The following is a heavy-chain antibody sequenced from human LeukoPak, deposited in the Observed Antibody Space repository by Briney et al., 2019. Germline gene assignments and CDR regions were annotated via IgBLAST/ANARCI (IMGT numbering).Heavy chain of an antibody. Sequence: PSETLSLTCTVSGGSISSYYWSWIRQPPGKGLEWIGYIYYSGSTNYNPSLKSRVTISVDTSKNQFSLKLSSVTAADTAVYYCARDSGSLDASDIWGQGTMVTVSS. CDR1: GGSISSYY. V-gene: IGHV4-59*01. J-gene: IGHJ3*02. CDR3: ARDSGSLDASDI. CDR2: IYYSGST. D-gene: IGHD1-26*01.